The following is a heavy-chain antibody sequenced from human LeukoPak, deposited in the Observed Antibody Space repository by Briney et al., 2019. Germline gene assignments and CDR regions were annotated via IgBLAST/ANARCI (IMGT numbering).Heavy chain of an antibody. CDR1: GFTFSRYW. J-gene: IGHJ4*02. CDR2: INTDGSST. V-gene: IGHV3-74*03. CDR3: AISPTGVAEG. D-gene: IGHD1-1*01. Sequence: PGGSLRLSCAASGFTFSRYWMHWVRQAPGKGLVWVSRINTDGSSTTYADSVKGRFTISRDNAKSTLYLQMNSLRVEDTAVYYCAISPTGVAEGWGQGTLVTVSS.